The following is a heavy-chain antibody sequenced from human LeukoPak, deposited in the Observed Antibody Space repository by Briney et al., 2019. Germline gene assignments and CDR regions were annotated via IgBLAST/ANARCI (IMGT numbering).Heavy chain of an antibody. CDR2: ISGSGGST. CDR1: GFTFSSYA. J-gene: IGHJ3*02. V-gene: IGHV3-23*01. CDR3: AELTTYQWGAFDI. D-gene: IGHD4-11*01. Sequence: QAGGSLRLSCAASGFTFSSYAMSWVRQAPGKGLEWVSAISGSGGSTYYADSVKGRFTISRDNSKNTLYLQMNSLRAEDTAVYYCAELTTYQWGAFDIWGQGTMVTVSS.